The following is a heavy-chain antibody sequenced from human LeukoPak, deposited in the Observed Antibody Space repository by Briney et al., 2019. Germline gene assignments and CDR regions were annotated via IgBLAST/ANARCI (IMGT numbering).Heavy chain of an antibody. CDR1: GFTFSTYG. D-gene: IGHD2-21*01. V-gene: IGHV3-74*01. J-gene: IGHJ2*01. Sequence: GGSLRLSCAASGFTFSTYGMHWVRQAPGKGLVWVSRLNTDGSTTDYADSVKGRFSISRDNAKNTLYLQMNSLRVEDMAVYYCARDQVLWWKPVGNFDLWGRGTLVTVSS. CDR2: LNTDGSTT. CDR3: ARDQVLWWKPVGNFDL.